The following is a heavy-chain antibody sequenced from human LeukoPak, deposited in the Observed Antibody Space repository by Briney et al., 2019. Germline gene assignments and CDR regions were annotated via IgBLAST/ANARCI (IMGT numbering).Heavy chain of an antibody. CDR3: AMMSDSSGWYKGDWFDP. V-gene: IGHV1-2*02. J-gene: IGHJ5*02. CDR1: GYTFTNHQ. Sequence: ASVKVSYKASGYTFTNHQMHWVRQAPGHGLEWMGWINPNSGGTNYAQKFQGRVTITRDTSASTAYMELSSLRSEDTAVYYCAMMSDSSGWYKGDWFDPWGQGTLVTVSS. CDR2: INPNSGGT. D-gene: IGHD6-19*01.